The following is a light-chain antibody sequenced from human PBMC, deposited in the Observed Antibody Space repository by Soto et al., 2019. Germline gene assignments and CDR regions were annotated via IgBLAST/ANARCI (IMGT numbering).Light chain of an antibody. CDR3: QQYGSTLFT. CDR2: GAS. J-gene: IGKJ3*01. V-gene: IGKV3-20*01. CDR1: QSVSSSY. Sequence: EIVLTQSPGTLSLSPGERATLSCRASQSVSSSYLAWYQQKPGQPPRLLIYGASSRATGIPDRFSGSGSGTDFTLTISRLEPEDFVVYYCQQYGSTLFTFGPGTKVDIK.